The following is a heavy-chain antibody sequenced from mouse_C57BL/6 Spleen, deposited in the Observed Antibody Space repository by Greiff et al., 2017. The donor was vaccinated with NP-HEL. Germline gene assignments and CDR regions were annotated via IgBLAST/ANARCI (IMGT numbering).Heavy chain of an antibody. D-gene: IGHD1-1*02. V-gene: IGHV1-81*01. CDR3: ARWCYWYFDV. Sequence: VKLVESGAELARPGASVKLSCKASGYTFTSYGISWVKQRTGQGLEWIGEIYPRSGNTYYNEKFKGKATLTVDKSSSTAYMELRSLTSEDTAVYYCARWCYWYFDVWGTGTTVTVSS. CDR2: IYPRSGNT. J-gene: IGHJ1*03. CDR1: GYTFTSYG.